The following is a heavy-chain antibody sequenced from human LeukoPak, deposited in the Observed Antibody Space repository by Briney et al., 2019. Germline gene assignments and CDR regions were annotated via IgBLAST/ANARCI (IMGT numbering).Heavy chain of an antibody. D-gene: IGHD6-19*01. CDR1: GGSFSGYY. V-gene: IGHV4-34*01. CDR2: INHSGST. CDR3: AINSGWYRNFDY. Sequence: SETLSLTCAVYGGSFSGYYWSWIRQPPGKGLEWIGEINHSGSTNYNPSLKSRVTISVDTSKNQFSLKLSSVTAADTAVHYCAINSGWYRNFDYWGQGTLVTVSS. J-gene: IGHJ4*02.